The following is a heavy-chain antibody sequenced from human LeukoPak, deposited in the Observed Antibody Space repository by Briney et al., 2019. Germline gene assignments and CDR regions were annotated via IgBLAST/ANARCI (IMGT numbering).Heavy chain of an antibody. CDR2: IYYSGST. Sequence: PSEALSLTCTVSGGSISSSSYYWGWIRQPPGKGLEWIGSIYYSGSTYYNPSLKSRVTISVDTSKNQFSLKLSSVTAADTAVYYCARGVEEGIDPWGQGTLVTVSS. V-gene: IGHV4-39*07. CDR1: GGSISSSSYY. J-gene: IGHJ5*02. D-gene: IGHD3-3*01. CDR3: ARGVEEGIDP.